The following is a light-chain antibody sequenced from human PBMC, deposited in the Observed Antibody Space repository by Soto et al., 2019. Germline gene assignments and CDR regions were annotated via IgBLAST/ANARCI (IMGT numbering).Light chain of an antibody. Sequence: ETPMTQSPSTLSASVGDRVTITCRASQSISDWLAWYQQKPGKAPELLIYAASTLQSGVPSRFSGSGSGTDFTLTISCLQSEDFATYYCQQYYSFPWTFGQGTKVDIK. V-gene: IGKV1-5*01. CDR1: QSISDW. J-gene: IGKJ1*01. CDR2: AAS. CDR3: QQYYSFPWT.